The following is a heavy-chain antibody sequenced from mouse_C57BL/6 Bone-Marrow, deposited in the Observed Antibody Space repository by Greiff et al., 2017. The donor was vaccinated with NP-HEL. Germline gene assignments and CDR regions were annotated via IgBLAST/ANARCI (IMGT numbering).Heavy chain of an antibody. Sequence: QVQLQQSGAELVRPGTSVKMSCKASGYPFTNYWIGWAKQRPGHGLEWIGDIYPGGGYTNYNEKFKGKATLTADKSSSTAYMQFSSLTSEDSAIYYCARWGITDHYAMDYWGQGTSVTVSS. D-gene: IGHD1-3*01. CDR1: GYPFTNYW. CDR3: ARWGITDHYAMDY. CDR2: IYPGGGYT. V-gene: IGHV1-63*01. J-gene: IGHJ4*01.